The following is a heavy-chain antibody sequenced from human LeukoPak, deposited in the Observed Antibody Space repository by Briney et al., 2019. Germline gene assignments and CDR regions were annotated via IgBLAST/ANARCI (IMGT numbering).Heavy chain of an antibody. J-gene: IGHJ2*01. V-gene: IGHV7-4-1*02. Sequence: VSVKVSCKASGFSFTSYAMNWVRQAPGQGLEWMGWINTNTGNPTYAQGFTGRFVFSLDTSVSTAYLQISSLKAEDTAVYYCARDFPARDWFFDLWGRGTLVTVSS. CDR1: GFSFTSYA. CDR2: INTNTGNP. CDR3: ARDFPARDWFFDL.